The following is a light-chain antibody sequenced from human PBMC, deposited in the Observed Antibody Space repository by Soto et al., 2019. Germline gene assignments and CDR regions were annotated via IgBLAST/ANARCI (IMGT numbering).Light chain of an antibody. CDR2: DVS. CDR1: SSDVGGYDY. V-gene: IGLV2-14*01. J-gene: IGLJ1*01. CDR3: SSYTSSSTYV. Sequence: QSALTQPASVSGSPGQSIAISCTGTSSDVGGYDYVSWYQQHPGKAPKLTIYDVSNRPSGVSNRFSGSKSDNTASLTISGLQAEDEADYYCSSYTSSSTYVFGTGTKLTVL.